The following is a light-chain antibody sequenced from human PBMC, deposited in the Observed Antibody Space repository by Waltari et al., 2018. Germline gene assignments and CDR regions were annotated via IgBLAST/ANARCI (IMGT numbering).Light chain of an antibody. J-gene: IGLJ2*01. Sequence: QSVLTQPPSASGTPGQRVTISCSGSSSNIGFKTVNWYQQLPGTAPQLLFYSNDHRPSGVPDRFSASKSGTSASLAISGLQSEDEADYYCSSWDESLNGLVFGGGTKLTVL. V-gene: IGLV1-44*01. CDR1: SSNIGFKT. CDR2: SND. CDR3: SSWDESLNGLV.